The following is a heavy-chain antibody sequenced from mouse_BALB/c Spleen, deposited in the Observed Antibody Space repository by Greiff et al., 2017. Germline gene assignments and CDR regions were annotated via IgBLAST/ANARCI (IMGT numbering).Heavy chain of an antibody. CDR1: GYTFTSYW. V-gene: IGHV1S81*02. CDR2: INPSNGRT. Sequence: QVQLQQPGAELVKPGASVKLSCKASGYTFTSYWMHWVKQRPGQGLEWIGEINPSNGRTNYNEKFKSKATLTVDKSSSTAYMQLSSLTSEDSAVYYCARSYDGYYVPAYWGQGTLVTVSA. D-gene: IGHD2-3*01. J-gene: IGHJ3*01. CDR3: ARSYDGYYVPAY.